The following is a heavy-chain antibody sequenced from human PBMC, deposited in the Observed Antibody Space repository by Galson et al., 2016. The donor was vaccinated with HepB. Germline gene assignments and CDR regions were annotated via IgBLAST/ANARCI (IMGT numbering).Heavy chain of an antibody. D-gene: IGHD4-17*01. CDR2: FNPNSGVT. CDR3: AREAKPYGDIDS. Sequence: SVKVSCKASGYSFTTYGMHWVPQAPGQGLEWMGWFNPNSGVTTYAQKFQGRVTMTRDTSISTVYMELSSLRSDDTAMYYCAREAKPYGDIDSWGQGTLVTVSS. CDR1: GYSFTTYG. V-gene: IGHV1-2*02. J-gene: IGHJ4*02.